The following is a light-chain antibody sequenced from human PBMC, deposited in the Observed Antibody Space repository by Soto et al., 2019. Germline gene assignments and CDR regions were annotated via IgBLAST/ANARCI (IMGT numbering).Light chain of an antibody. CDR3: RQLNTYPRN. V-gene: IGKV1-9*01. J-gene: IGKJ3*01. Sequence: DIQMTQSPSTLSASVGDRVTITCRASQSISTSFAWYQQKPGKAPKLLIYAASTLQSGVPSRFSGSGSGTGFTLTISNVQHEDFATYCCRQLNTYPRNFGPGTKVDIK. CDR2: AAS. CDR1: QSISTS.